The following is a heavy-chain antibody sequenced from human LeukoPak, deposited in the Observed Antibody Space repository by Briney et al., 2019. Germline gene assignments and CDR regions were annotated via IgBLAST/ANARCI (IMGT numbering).Heavy chain of an antibody. CDR2: INHSGST. CDR3: ARGQNAWFDP. V-gene: IGHV4-34*01. CDR1: GGSFSGYY. Sequence: PSETLSLTCAVYGGSFSGYYWSWIRQPPGKGLEWIGEINHSGSTNYNPSLKSRVTISIDTSKNQFSLKLTSVTAADTAVYYCARGQNAWFDPWGQGTLVTVSS. J-gene: IGHJ5*02.